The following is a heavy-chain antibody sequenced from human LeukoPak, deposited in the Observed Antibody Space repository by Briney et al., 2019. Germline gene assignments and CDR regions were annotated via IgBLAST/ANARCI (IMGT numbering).Heavy chain of an antibody. J-gene: IGHJ6*03. Sequence: PPETLSLTCAVYGGSFSGYYWSWIRQPPGKGLEWIGEINHSGSTNYNPSLKSRVTISVDTSKNQFSLKLSSVTAADTAVYYCARGQIVVVPAAMGYYYYMDVWGKGTTVTVSS. V-gene: IGHV4-34*01. CDR3: ARGQIVVVPAAMGYYYYMDV. D-gene: IGHD2-2*01. CDR2: INHSGST. CDR1: GGSFSGYY.